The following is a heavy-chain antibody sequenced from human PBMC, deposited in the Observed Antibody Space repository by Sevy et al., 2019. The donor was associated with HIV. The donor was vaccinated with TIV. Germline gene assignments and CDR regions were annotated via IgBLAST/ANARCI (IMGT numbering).Heavy chain of an antibody. V-gene: IGHV4-59*01. J-gene: IGHJ4*02. CDR3: ARESIGAVGDFDY. CDR2: IYYSGST. CDR1: GGSISNYF. Sequence: SETLSLTCTVSGGSISNYFWSRIRQPPRKGLEWIGYIYYSGSTNYNPSLKSRVTISVDTSKNQFSLKLSSVTAADTAVYYCARESIGAVGDFDYWDQGTLVTVSS. D-gene: IGHD6-13*01.